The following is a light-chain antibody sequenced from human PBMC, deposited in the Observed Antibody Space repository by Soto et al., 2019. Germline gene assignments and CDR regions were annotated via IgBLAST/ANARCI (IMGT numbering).Light chain of an antibody. CDR1: SSDVGGYHY. CDR3: SSYAGSNNLV. Sequence: QSALTQPPSASGSPGQSVTISCTGTSSDVGGYHYVSWYQQHPGKAPKLMIHEVTKRPSGVPDRFSGSKSGNTASLTVSGRQGEDEAAYYCSSYAGSNNLVFGGGTKLTVL. J-gene: IGLJ2*01. CDR2: EVT. V-gene: IGLV2-8*01.